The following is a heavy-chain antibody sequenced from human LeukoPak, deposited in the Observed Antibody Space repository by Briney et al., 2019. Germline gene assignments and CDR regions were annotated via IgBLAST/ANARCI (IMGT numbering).Heavy chain of an antibody. Sequence: PGRSLRLSCAASGFTFSSYAMHWVRQAPGKGLEWVAVISYDGSNKYYADSVKGRFTISRDNSKNMLYLQMNSLRAEDTAVYYCARSRDGYNLDYWGQGTLVTVSS. J-gene: IGHJ4*02. CDR1: GFTFSSYA. CDR3: ARSRDGYNLDY. V-gene: IGHV3-30-3*01. D-gene: IGHD5-24*01. CDR2: ISYDGSNK.